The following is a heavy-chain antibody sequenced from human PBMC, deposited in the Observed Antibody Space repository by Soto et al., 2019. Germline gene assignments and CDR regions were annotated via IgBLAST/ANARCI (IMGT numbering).Heavy chain of an antibody. V-gene: IGHV3-11*01. J-gene: IGHJ6*02. Sequence: LQAPGKGLEWVSYISSSGSTIYYADSVKGRFTISRDNAKNSLYLQMNSLRAEDTAVYYCSSWRRYYYGMDVWGQGTTVTVSS. CDR3: SSWRRYYYGMDV. CDR2: ISSSGSTI. D-gene: IGHD3-3*01.